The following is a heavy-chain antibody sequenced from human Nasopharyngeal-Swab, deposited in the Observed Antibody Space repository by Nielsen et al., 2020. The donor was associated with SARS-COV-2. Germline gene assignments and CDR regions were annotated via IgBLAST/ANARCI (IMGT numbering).Heavy chain of an antibody. V-gene: IGHV5-51*01. CDR1: GYSFSTYW. D-gene: IGHD3-16*01. CDR3: ARSSQSYGYEFDF. J-gene: IGHJ5*01. Sequence: GSLKISRKGSGYSFSTYWIVWVRQMPGQGLEWMGTIYPGDSDTRYSPSFQGQATIPADKSMNTAHLQWSSLKAADTAMYYCARSSQSYGYEFDFWGQGTLVTVSP. CDR2: IYPGDSDT.